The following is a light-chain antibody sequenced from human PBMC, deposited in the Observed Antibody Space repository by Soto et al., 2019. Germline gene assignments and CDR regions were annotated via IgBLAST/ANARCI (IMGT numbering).Light chain of an antibody. J-gene: IGKJ2*01. Sequence: DIQMPQSPSSVSASVGDRVTITCRASQGISSWLAWHQQKPGKAPKLLIYAASSLQSGVPSRFSGSGSGTDFTLTISSLQPEDFATYYCQQANSFPHTFGQGTKLEIK. V-gene: IGKV1-12*01. CDR1: QGISSW. CDR2: AAS. CDR3: QQANSFPHT.